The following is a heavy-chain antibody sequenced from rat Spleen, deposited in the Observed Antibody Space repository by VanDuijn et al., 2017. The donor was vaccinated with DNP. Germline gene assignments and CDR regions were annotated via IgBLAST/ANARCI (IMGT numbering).Heavy chain of an antibody. CDR2: IIYDGSST. CDR1: GFTFSDYA. Sequence: EVQLVESGGGLVQPGNSLKLSCAASGFTFSDYAMAWVRQSPKKGLEWVATIIYDGSSTYYRDSVRGRFTISRDYARSTLYLQMDSLRSEDTATYYCARQSYYYSGANYFDYWGQGVMVTVSS. CDR3: ARQSYYYSGANYFDY. J-gene: IGHJ2*01. V-gene: IGHV5-17*01. D-gene: IGHD1-1*01.